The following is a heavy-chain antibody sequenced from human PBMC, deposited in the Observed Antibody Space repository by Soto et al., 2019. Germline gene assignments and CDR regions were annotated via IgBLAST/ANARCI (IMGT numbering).Heavy chain of an antibody. Sequence: PVGSLRLSCAASGFTFSSYSMNWVRQAPGKGLEWVSSISSSSYIYYADSVKGRFTISRDNAKNSLYLQINSLRAEDTAVYYCARDYSSGWYYILGWFDPWGQGTLVTVS. V-gene: IGHV3-21*01. J-gene: IGHJ5*02. CDR1: GFTFSSYS. CDR2: ISSSSYI. D-gene: IGHD6-19*01. CDR3: ARDYSSGWYYILGWFDP.